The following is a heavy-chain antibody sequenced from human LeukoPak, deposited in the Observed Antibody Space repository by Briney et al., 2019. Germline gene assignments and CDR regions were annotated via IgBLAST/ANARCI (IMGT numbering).Heavy chain of an antibody. Sequence: GGSLRLSCAASGFTFSDYYMSWIRQAPGKGLEWVSYISSSGSTIYYAHSVKGRFTISRDNSKNTLSLQMNSLRAEDTAVYYCAKQVRPYCTNGVCYSHLIDYWGQGTLVTVSS. CDR3: AKQVRPYCTNGVCYSHLIDY. J-gene: IGHJ4*02. CDR2: ISSSGSTI. V-gene: IGHV3-11*01. CDR1: GFTFSDYY. D-gene: IGHD2-8*01.